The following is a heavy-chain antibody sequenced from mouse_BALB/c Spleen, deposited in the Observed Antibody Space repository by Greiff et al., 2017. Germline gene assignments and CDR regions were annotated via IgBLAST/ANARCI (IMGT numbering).Heavy chain of an antibody. Sequence: VQLKESGPELVKPGASVKISCKTSGYTFTEYTMHWVKQSHGKSLEWIGGINPNNGGTSYNQKFKGKATLTVDKSSSTAYMELRSLTSEDSAVYYCASGYGNYGWFAYWGQGTLVTVSA. D-gene: IGHD2-10*02. CDR1: GYTFTEYT. CDR2: INPNNGGT. V-gene: IGHV1-18*01. J-gene: IGHJ3*01. CDR3: ASGYGNYGWFAY.